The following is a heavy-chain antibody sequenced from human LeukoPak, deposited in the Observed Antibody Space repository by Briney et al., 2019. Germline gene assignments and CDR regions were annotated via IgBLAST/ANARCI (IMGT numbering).Heavy chain of an antibody. V-gene: IGHV4-4*02. CDR3: AREGGCYRPLAY. J-gene: IGHJ4*02. Sequence: SETLSLTFGVSGGSVSSTNWWTWIRQPPGKGLEWIGEVHLDGRTNFNPSLKSRLTMSVDLSGDHVSLKLTSVTAADTAVYYCAREGGCYRPLAYAGQGTLVTVSS. CDR1: GGSVSSTNW. CDR2: VHLDGRT. D-gene: IGHD6-19*01.